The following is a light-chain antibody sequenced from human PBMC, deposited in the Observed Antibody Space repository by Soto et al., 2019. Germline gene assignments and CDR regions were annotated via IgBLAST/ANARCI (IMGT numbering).Light chain of an antibody. V-gene: IGLV2-14*03. CDR1: SNDVCGYDF. CDR2: DVT. Sequence: QSALTQPASVSGSPGQSTTISCTGTSNDVCGYDFVSWYQQHPGKAPKLMVYDVTNRPSGVSNRFSGSKSGNTASLTISGLQAEDEADYYCSSYTTTSTVVFGGGTKLTV. J-gene: IGLJ3*02. CDR3: SSYTTTSTVV.